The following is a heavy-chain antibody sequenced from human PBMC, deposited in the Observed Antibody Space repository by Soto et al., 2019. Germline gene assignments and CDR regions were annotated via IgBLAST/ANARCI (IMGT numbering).Heavy chain of an antibody. CDR3: ASDCRSGGRCSTFAY. D-gene: IGHD2-15*01. Sequence: AAVKVSCKASGYTFTSYGISWVRQAPGQGLEWMGWISAYNGNTNYAQKLQGRVTMTTDTSTSTAYMELRSLRSDDTAVYYCASDCRSGGRCSTFAYWGQGTLVTVSS. J-gene: IGHJ4*02. V-gene: IGHV1-18*01. CDR2: ISAYNGNT. CDR1: GYTFTSYG.